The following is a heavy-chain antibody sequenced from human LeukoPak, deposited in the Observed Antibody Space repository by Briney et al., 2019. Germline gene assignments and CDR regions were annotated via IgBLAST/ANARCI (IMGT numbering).Heavy chain of an antibody. Sequence: SETLSLTCAVYGGSFSGYYWSWIRQPPGKGLEWIGEINHTGSTNYNPSLKSRVTISVDTSKKQFSLKLSSVTAADTAVYYCARGGDYYDSSGYQPFDYWGQGTLVTVFS. D-gene: IGHD3-22*01. CDR1: GGSFSGYY. CDR2: INHTGST. J-gene: IGHJ4*02. CDR3: ARGGDYYDSSGYQPFDY. V-gene: IGHV4-34*01.